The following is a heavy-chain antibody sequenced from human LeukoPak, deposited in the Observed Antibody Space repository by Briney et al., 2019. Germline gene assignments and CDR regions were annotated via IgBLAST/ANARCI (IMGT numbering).Heavy chain of an antibody. V-gene: IGHV4-59*12. CDR1: GGSISSYY. Sequence: SETLSLTCTVSGGSISSYYWSWIRQPPGKGLEWIGSIYYSGSTYYNPSLKSRVTISVDTSKNQFSLKLSSVTAADTAVYYCARDGYSSSWSFPPPPTYNWFDPWGQGTLVTVSS. CDR3: ARDGYSSSWSFPPPPTYNWFDP. J-gene: IGHJ5*02. CDR2: IYYSGST. D-gene: IGHD6-13*01.